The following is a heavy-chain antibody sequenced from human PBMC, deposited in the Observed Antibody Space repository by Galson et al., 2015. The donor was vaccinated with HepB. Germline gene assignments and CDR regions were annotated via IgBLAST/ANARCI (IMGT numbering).Heavy chain of an antibody. CDR3: ARGRWNDY. D-gene: IGHD4-23*01. CDR2: INHSGST. J-gene: IGHJ4*02. V-gene: IGHV4-34*01. Sequence: ETLSLTCAVYGGSFSGYYWSWIRQPPGKGLEWIGEINHSGSTNYNPSLKSRVTISVDTSKNQFPLKLSSVTAADTAVYYCARGRWNDYWGQGTLVTVSS. CDR1: GGSFSGYY.